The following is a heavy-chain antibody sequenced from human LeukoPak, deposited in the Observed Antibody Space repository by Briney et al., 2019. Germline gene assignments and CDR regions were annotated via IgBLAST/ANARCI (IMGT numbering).Heavy chain of an antibody. V-gene: IGHV3-11*06. CDR2: ISGSGSHT. Sequence: GGSLRLSCAASGFTFSDYYMSWIRQAPGKGPEWVSYISGSGSHTTYADSVRGRFTISRDSAKNSLSLQVNSLRADDTAVYYCARVGSTVAAGTPDYWGQGTLVTVSS. CDR1: GFTFSDYY. D-gene: IGHD6-13*01. CDR3: ARVGSTVAAGTPDY. J-gene: IGHJ4*02.